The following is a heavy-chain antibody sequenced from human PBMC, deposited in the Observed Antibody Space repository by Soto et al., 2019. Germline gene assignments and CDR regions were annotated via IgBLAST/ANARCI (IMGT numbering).Heavy chain of an antibody. Sequence: SETQSLPSPVSGGSISSSGYYCSWISQPPGKGLEWFGNIYYSGSTYYNPSLKSRVTISVDTSKNQFSLKLSSVTAADTAVYYCARTPIASHYGDYSPAINWFDPWGQGTLVTVSS. CDR2: IYYSGST. CDR3: ARTPIASHYGDYSPAINWFDP. J-gene: IGHJ5*02. D-gene: IGHD4-17*01. V-gene: IGHV4-31*03. CDR1: GGSISSSGYY.